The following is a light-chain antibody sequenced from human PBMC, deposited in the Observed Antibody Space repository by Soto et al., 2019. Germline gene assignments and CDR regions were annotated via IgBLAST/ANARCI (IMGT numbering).Light chain of an antibody. Sequence: EIVLTQSPATLSLSPGERATLSCSASQSVGGCLAWYQQKSGQAPRLLIYDTSKKATGIPAMFSGSGSGTDFTLTISSLEPEDFAIYHCQHRSNWPPMYTFGQGTKLESK. V-gene: IGKV3-11*01. CDR1: QSVGGC. CDR2: DTS. CDR3: QHRSNWPPMYT. J-gene: IGKJ2*01.